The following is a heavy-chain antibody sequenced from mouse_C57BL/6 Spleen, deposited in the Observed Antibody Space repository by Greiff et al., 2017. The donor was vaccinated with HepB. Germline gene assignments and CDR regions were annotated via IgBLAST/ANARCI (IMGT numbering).Heavy chain of an antibody. Sequence: EVQLQEPGPELVKPGASVKISCKASGYTFTDYCMDWVKQSPGKSLEWIGDINPNNGGTNYNQKFKGKATLTVDTSSSTAYMELRSLTSEDTADYSGARGGYGRNGYSIDYWGQGTLVTVSA. D-gene: IGHD2-2*01. CDR2: INPNNGGT. CDR3: ARGGYGRNGYSIDY. CDR1: GYTFTDYC. J-gene: IGHJ4*01. V-gene: IGHV1-18*01.